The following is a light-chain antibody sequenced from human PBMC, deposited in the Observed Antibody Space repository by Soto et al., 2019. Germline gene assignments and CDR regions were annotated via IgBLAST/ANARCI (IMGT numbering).Light chain of an antibody. V-gene: IGLV2-14*03. CDR2: DVS. J-gene: IGLJ1*01. CDR3: SSYTSSSTRV. CDR1: SSDVGGYNY. Sequence: QSALTQPASVSGSPGQSITISCTGTSSDVGGYNYVSWYQQHPGKAPKLMIFDVSNRPSGVSNRFSGSKSGNTASQTISGLQAEDEADYYCSSYTSSSTRVFGTGTKLTVL.